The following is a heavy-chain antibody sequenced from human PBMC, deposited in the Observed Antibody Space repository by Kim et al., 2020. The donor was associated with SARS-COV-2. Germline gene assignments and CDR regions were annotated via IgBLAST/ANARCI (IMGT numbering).Heavy chain of an antibody. J-gene: IGHJ5*02. D-gene: IGHD2-2*02. CDR1: GGSFSGYY. V-gene: IGHV4-34*01. CDR3: ARGGVSVGSSYCSSTSCYRRSYGWFDP. Sequence: SETLSLTCAVYGGSFSGYYWSWIRQPPGKGLEWIGEINHSGSTNYNPSLKSRVTISVDTSKNQFSLKLSSVTAADTAVYYCARGGVSVGSSYCSSTSCYRRSYGWFDPWGQGTLVTVSS. CDR2: INHSGST.